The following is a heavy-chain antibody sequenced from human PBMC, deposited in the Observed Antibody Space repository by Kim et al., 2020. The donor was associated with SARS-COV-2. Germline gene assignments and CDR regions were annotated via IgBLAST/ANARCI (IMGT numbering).Heavy chain of an antibody. CDR1: GFTFSNYA. CDR2: ISTSGGST. CDR3: AKGPRLGASAAEYFQY. D-gene: IGHD1-26*01. V-gene: IGHV3-23*01. Sequence: GGSLRLSCAASGFTFSNYALAWVRQGPGKGLEWVSSISTSGGSTYYADSVKGRFTISRDNSKNTLNLQMNSLRAEDTAVYYCAKGPRLGASAAEYFQYWGQGTLVTVSS. J-gene: IGHJ1*01.